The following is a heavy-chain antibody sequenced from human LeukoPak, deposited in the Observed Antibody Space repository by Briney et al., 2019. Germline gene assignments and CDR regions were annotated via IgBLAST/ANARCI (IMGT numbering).Heavy chain of an antibody. V-gene: IGHV3-66*01. CDR2: IYSGGST. CDR1: GFTVSSNY. Sequence: PGGSLRLSCAASGFTVSSNYMSWVRQAPGKGLEWVSVIYSGGSTYHAASVKGRFTISRDNSKNTLYLQRNSLRAEDTAVYYCARTVTFDGMDVWGQGTTVTVSS. J-gene: IGHJ6*02. CDR3: ARTVTFDGMDV. D-gene: IGHD4-17*01.